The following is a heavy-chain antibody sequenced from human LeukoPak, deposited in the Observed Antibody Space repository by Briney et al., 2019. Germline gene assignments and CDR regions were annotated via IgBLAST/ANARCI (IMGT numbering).Heavy chain of an antibody. CDR2: ISSSSSYI. CDR1: GFTFSSYS. J-gene: IGHJ4*02. Sequence: GGSLRLSCAASGFTFSSYSMNWVRQAPGKGLEWVSSISSSSSYIYYADSVKGRFTISRDNSKNTLYLQMNSLRAEDTAVYYCAKEWHKYYWGQGTLVTVSS. CDR3: AKEWHKYY. D-gene: IGHD5-24*01. V-gene: IGHV3-21*04.